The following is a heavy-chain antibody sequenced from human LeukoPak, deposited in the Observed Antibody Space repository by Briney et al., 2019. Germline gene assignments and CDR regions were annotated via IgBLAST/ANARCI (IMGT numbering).Heavy chain of an antibody. V-gene: IGHV3-30*04. D-gene: IGHD6-19*01. J-gene: IGHJ4*02. CDR1: GFTFSSYT. Sequence: GGSLRLSCAASGFTFSSYTMHWVRQAPGKGLEWVAVISYDGSDKYYADSVKGRFTISRDNSKNTLYLQMNSLRVEDTAVYYCARDSDSSGWLCYWGQGTLVTVSS. CDR2: ISYDGSDK. CDR3: ARDSDSSGWLCY.